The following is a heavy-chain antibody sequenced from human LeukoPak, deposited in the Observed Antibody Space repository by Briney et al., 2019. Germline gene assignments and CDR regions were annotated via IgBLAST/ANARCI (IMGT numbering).Heavy chain of an antibody. CDR1: GGSFSGYY. J-gene: IGHJ4*02. Sequence: SETLSLTCTVYGGSFSGYYWSWIRQPPGKGLEWIGEINHSGSTNYNPSLKSRVTISVDRSKNQFSLNLISVTAADTAVYYCARVGYGDFYFDYWGQRTLVTVSS. CDR3: ARVGYGDFYFDY. V-gene: IGHV4-34*01. D-gene: IGHD4-17*01. CDR2: INHSGST.